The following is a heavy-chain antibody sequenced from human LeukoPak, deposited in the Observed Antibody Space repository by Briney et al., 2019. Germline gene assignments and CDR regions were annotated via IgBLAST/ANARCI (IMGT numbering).Heavy chain of an antibody. D-gene: IGHD3-22*01. CDR2: IYHSGST. Sequence: SETLSLTCTVSGYSISSGYYWGWIRQPPGKGLEWIGSIYHSGSTYYNPSLKRRVTISVDTSKNQFSLKLSSVTAADTAVYYCARDRFSRYYYDSSGYRMGDAFDIWGQGTMVTVSS. CDR1: GYSISSGYY. V-gene: IGHV4-38-2*02. J-gene: IGHJ3*02. CDR3: ARDRFSRYYYDSSGYRMGDAFDI.